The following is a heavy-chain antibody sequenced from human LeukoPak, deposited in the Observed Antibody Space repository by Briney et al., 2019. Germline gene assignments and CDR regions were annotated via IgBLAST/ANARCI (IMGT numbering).Heavy chain of an antibody. CDR3: ARVGSRYCSGANCYDGF. CDR1: GFAFSSLY. CDR2: ISYDGNNQ. V-gene: IGHV3-30-3*01. D-gene: IGHD2-15*01. J-gene: IGHJ4*02. Sequence: PGGSLRLSCAVSGFAFSSLYMHWVRQAPGKGLEWVAFISYDGNNQYYADSVKGRFTISRVNSKNTLYLQMNNLRAEDTAIYYCARVGSRYCSGANCYDGFWGQGTLVSVSS.